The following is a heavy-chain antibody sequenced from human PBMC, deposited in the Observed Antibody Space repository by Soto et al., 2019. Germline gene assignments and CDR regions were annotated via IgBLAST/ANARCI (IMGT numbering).Heavy chain of an antibody. CDR1: GGSISSYY. D-gene: IGHD1-20*01. J-gene: IGHJ6*02. CDR3: AGMSLGYYYYGMDV. CDR2: IYYGGST. Sequence: SETLSLTCTVSGGSISSYYWSWIRQPPGKGLEWIGYIYYGGSTNYNPSLKSRVTISVDTSKNQFSLKLSSVTAADTAVYYCAGMSLGYYYYGMDVWGQGTTVTVSS. V-gene: IGHV4-59*01.